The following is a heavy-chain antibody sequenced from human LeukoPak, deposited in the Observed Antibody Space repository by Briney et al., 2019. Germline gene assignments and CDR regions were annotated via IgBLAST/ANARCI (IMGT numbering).Heavy chain of an antibody. J-gene: IGHJ4*02. CDR3: AKGKYYYDSSGYYAY. CDR1: GFTFSSYG. Sequence: GGSLRLSCAASGFTFSSYGMHWVRQSPGKGLEWGAVISYDGSNKYYADSVKGRFTIFRDNSKNTLYLQMNSLRAEDTAVYYCAKGKYYYDSSGYYAYWGQGTLVTVSS. V-gene: IGHV3-30*18. D-gene: IGHD3-22*01. CDR2: ISYDGSNK.